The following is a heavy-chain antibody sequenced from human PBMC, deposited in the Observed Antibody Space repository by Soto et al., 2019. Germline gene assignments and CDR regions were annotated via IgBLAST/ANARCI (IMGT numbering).Heavy chain of an antibody. CDR1: GYTFTSYY. D-gene: IGHD3-22*01. CDR2: INPSGGST. CDR3: ARDTVFGSGYSYGMDV. Sequence: GASVKVSCKASGYTFTSYYMHWVRQAPGQGLEWMGIINPSGGSTSYAQKFQGRVTMTRDTSTSTVYMELSSLRSEDTAVYYCARDTVFGSGYSYGMDVWGQGTTVTVSS. J-gene: IGHJ6*02. V-gene: IGHV1-46*01.